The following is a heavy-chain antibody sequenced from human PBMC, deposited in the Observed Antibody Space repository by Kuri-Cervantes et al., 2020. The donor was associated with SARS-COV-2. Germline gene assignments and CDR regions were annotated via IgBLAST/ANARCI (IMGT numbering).Heavy chain of an antibody. Sequence: SETLSLTCTVSGGSISSGEEYWSWIRQPPGKGLEWIGNVFYSGNTDYNPHLRSRVIISVDRSNNQFSLSLSSVTAADTAVYYCTRVKSFRKVVFGAPNWFDPWGQGTLVTVSS. CDR1: GGSISSGEEY. CDR3: TRVKSFRKVVFGAPNWFDP. D-gene: IGHD2-21*01. CDR2: VFYSGNT. J-gene: IGHJ5*02. V-gene: IGHV4-30-4*01.